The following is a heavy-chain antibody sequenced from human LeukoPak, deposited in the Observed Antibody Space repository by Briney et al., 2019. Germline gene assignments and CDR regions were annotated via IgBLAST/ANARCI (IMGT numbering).Heavy chain of an antibody. Sequence: SETLSLTCTVSGGSISSGDYYWSWIRQPPGKGLEWIGYIYYSGSTNYNPSLKSRVTISVDTSKNQFSLKLSSVTAADTAVYYCARDDGMATIRYWGQGTLVTVSS. V-gene: IGHV4-61*08. CDR3: ARDDGMATIRY. J-gene: IGHJ4*02. CDR1: GGSISSGDYY. D-gene: IGHD5-24*01. CDR2: IYYSGST.